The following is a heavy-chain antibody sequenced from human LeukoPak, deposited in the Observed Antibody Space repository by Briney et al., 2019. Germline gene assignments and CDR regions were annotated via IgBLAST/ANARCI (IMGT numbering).Heavy chain of an antibody. CDR1: GGTFSSYA. Sequence: ASVKVSCKASGGTFSSYAISWVRQAPGQGLEWMGGIIPTFGTANYAQKFQGRVTITADKSTSTAYMELSSLRSEDTAAYYCARWGDTGGHFDYWGQGTLVTVSS. CDR3: ARWGDTGGHFDY. J-gene: IGHJ4*02. D-gene: IGHD3-16*01. V-gene: IGHV1-69*06. CDR2: IIPTFGTA.